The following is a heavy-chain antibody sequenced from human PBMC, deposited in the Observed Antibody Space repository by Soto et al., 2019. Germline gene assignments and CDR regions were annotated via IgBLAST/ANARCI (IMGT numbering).Heavy chain of an antibody. Sequence: QVQLVESGGGVVQPGRSLRLSCVASGFTFGSYGMHWVRQAPGKGLEWVAVISYDGTNKYYTDSVKGRFTISRDNSKNPLFLQMNSLRAEDTAVYYCAQVPRYTVTPPDDYWGQGTLVTVSS. J-gene: IGHJ4*02. D-gene: IGHD4-17*01. V-gene: IGHV3-30*18. CDR2: ISYDGTNK. CDR3: AQVPRYTVTPPDDY. CDR1: GFTFGSYG.